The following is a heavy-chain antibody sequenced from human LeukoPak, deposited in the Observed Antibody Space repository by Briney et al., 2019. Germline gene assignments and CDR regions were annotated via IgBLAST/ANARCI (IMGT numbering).Heavy chain of an antibody. CDR2: ISAYNGNT. J-gene: IGHJ6*02. CDR1: GYTFTGYG. Sequence: ASVKVSCKASGYTFTGYGISWVRQAPGQGLEWMGWISAYNGNTNYAQKLQGRVTMTTDTSTSTAYTELRSLRSDDTAVYYCARVMAAAALYYGMDVWGQGTTVTVSS. D-gene: IGHD6-13*01. CDR3: ARVMAAAALYYGMDV. V-gene: IGHV1-18*01.